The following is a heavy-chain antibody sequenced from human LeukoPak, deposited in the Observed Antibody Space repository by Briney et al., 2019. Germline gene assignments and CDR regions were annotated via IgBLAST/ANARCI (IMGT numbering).Heavy chain of an antibody. J-gene: IGHJ4*02. CDR2: VYYRGST. Sequence: ASETLSLTCTVSGGSISNYYWSWIRQPPGKGLEWIGYVYYRGSTNYNPSLQSRVTISLDMSKNQFSLKLTSVTAADTAVYYCAREYSNGHFDQWGQGTLVTVSS. V-gene: IGHV4-59*01. D-gene: IGHD5-18*01. CDR3: AREYSNGHFDQ. CDR1: GGSISNYY.